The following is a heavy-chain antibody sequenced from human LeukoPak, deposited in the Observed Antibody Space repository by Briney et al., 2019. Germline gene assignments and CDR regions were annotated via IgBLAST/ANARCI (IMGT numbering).Heavy chain of an antibody. V-gene: IGHV6-1*01. Sequence: SQTLSLTCAISGDSVSSNSAAWNRIRQSPSRGLEWLGRTYYRSNWYNNYTVSVKSRITINADTSKNQFSLQLTSVTPEDTAVYYCARSLPATVGNWLDPWGQGTLVIVSS. D-gene: IGHD2-2*01. CDR2: TYYRSNWYN. J-gene: IGHJ5*02. CDR3: ARSLPATVGNWLDP. CDR1: GDSVSSNSAA.